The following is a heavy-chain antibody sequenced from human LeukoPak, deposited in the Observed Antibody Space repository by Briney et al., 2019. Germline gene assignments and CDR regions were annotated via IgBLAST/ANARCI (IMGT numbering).Heavy chain of an antibody. CDR1: GYTFTSYG. V-gene: IGHV1-18*01. J-gene: IGHJ4*02. CDR2: ISAYNGNT. Sequence: ASVKVSCKASGYTFTSYGISWVRQAPGQGLEWMGWISAYNGNTNYAQKLQGRVTMTEDTSTDTAYMELSSLRSEDTAVYYCATVDSGSPPGFDYWGQGTLVTVSS. CDR3: ATVDSGSPPGFDY. D-gene: IGHD1-26*01.